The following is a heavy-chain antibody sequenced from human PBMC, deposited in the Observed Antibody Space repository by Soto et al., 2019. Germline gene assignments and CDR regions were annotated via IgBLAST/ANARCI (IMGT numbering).Heavy chain of an antibody. D-gene: IGHD1-20*01. CDR3: ARTRDNNINYYYAVDG. Sequence: SVTLALTCPVSDASVSSSIHYWLWNRQSPGKGLEWIGFVYYSVITNYSPSLKSRVTISLDTSKDQFSLRLTSVTAADTAVYYCARTRDNNINYYYAVDGWGQGTKVTVSS. CDR1: DASVSSSIHY. V-gene: IGHV4-61*01. J-gene: IGHJ6*02. CDR2: VYYSVIT.